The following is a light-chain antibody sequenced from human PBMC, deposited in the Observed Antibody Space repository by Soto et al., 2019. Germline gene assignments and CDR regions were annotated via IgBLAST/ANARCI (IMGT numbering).Light chain of an antibody. CDR2: HVT. Sequence: LTQPASVSGSPGQSITISCTGTSSDIGHYDYVSWYQQHPGKAPKLMIYHVTYRPSGVSSRYSGSKPGNSASLTISGLQADDEADYYCCSLTTSHTYVFGSGTKVTVL. CDR1: SSDIGHYDY. CDR3: CSLTTSHTYV. V-gene: IGLV2-14*03. J-gene: IGLJ1*01.